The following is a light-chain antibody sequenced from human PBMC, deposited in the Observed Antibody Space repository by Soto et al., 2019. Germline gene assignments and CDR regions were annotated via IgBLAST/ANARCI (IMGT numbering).Light chain of an antibody. J-gene: IGLJ2*01. V-gene: IGLV3-1*01. CDR3: QAWDSSTVV. Sequence: SYELTQPPSVSVSPGQPASITGSGDKLGDKYACWYQQKPRQSPVLVIYQDSKRHSGIPERFSGSNSGNTATLTISGTQAMDEADYYCQAWDSSTVVFGGGTKLTVL. CDR1: KLGDKY. CDR2: QDS.